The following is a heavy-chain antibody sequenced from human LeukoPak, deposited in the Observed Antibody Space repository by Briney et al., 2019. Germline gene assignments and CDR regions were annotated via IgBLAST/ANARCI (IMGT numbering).Heavy chain of an antibody. V-gene: IGHV1-58*01. CDR3: AARGPRGYYDSSGYPYYFDY. J-gene: IGHJ4*02. Sequence: SVKVSCKASGFTFTSSAVQWVRQARGQRLEWIGWIVVGSGNTNYAQKFQERVTITRDMSTSTAYMELSSLRSEDTAVYSCAARGPRGYYDSSGYPYYFDYWGQGTLVTVSS. CDR2: IVVGSGNT. CDR1: GFTFTSSA. D-gene: IGHD3-22*01.